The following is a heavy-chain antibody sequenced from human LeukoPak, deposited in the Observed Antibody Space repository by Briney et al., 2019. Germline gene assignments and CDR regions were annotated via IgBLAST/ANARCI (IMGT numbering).Heavy chain of an antibody. CDR3: ARDRAVAGHFDY. D-gene: IGHD6-19*01. V-gene: IGHV4-59*01. J-gene: IGHJ4*02. CDR1: GGSISSYY. Sequence: SETLSLTCTVSGGSISSYYWSWSRQPPGKGLEWIGYIYYSGSTNYNPSLKSRVTISVDTSKNQFSLKLSSVTAADTAVYYCARDRAVAGHFDYWGQGTLVTVSS. CDR2: IYYSGST.